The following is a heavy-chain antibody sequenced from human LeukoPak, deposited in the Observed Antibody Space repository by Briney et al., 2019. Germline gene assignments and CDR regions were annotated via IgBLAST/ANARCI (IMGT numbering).Heavy chain of an antibody. CDR1: GFTFSSYA. CDR3: AKSRYTSSWDFLHY. V-gene: IGHV3-23*01. Sequence: GGSLRLSCAASGFTFSSYAMNWVRQAPGKGVEWVSGISGSGDNTHYADSVKGRFTISRDNSKNTLYLQMNSLRAEDTAVYYCAKSRYTSSWDFLHYWGQGTLVTVSS. CDR2: ISGSGDNT. D-gene: IGHD6-13*01. J-gene: IGHJ4*02.